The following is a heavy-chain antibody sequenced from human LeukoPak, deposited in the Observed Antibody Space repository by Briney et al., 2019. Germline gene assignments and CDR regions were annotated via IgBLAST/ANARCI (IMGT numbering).Heavy chain of an antibody. Sequence: PSETLSLTCTVSGGSISSSSYYWGWIRQPPGKGLEWIGSIYYSGSTYYNPSLKSRVTISVDTSKNQFSLKLSSVTAADTAVYYCARDKVKQNARYFDYWGQGTLVTVSS. CDR2: IYYSGST. CDR1: GGSISSSSYY. V-gene: IGHV4-39*02. J-gene: IGHJ4*02. D-gene: IGHD1-1*01. CDR3: ARDKVKQNARYFDY.